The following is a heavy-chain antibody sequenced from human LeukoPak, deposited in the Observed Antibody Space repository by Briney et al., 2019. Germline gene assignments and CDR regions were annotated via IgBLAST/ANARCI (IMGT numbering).Heavy chain of an antibody. CDR2: FYSGGDK. V-gene: IGHV3-66*04. D-gene: IGHD2-2*01. J-gene: IGHJ4*02. CDR3: VRHSSTGHYFAH. CDR1: GFTVSSNY. Sequence: GGSLRLSCVASGFTVSSNYMSWVRQAPGKGLEWVSVFYSGGDKYYADSVKGRFTISRDDYRNTLYLQMNSLGAEDTAVYYCVRHSSTGHYFAHWGQGTLVAVSS.